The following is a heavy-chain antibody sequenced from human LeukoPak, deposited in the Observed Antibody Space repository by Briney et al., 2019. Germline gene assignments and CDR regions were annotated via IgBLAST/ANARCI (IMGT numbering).Heavy chain of an antibody. D-gene: IGHD3-3*01. CDR2: ISSSSNYI. Sequence: GGSLRLSCAASGFMFSGYSMNWVRQAPGKGLEWVSSISSSSNYIYYADSVKGRFTISRDNAKDSLYLQMNSLRAEDTAVYYCARDPNYDFWSGYYVAYFDYWGQGTLVTVSS. J-gene: IGHJ4*02. CDR1: GFMFSGYS. CDR3: ARDPNYDFWSGYYVAYFDY. V-gene: IGHV3-21*01.